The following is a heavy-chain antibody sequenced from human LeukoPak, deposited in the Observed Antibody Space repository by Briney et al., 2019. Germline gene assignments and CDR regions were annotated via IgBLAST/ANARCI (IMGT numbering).Heavy chain of an antibody. CDR3: ARDVRRAAAIDY. Sequence: SETLSLTCTVSGGSISSNSYYWGWIRQPPGKGLEWIGSFYYTGDTYYNPSLQSRVAISVDTSKNQFSLRLNSVTAADTAVYYCARDVRRAAAIDYWGQGTLVTVS. D-gene: IGHD6-13*01. CDR1: GGSISSNSYY. CDR2: FYYTGDT. V-gene: IGHV4-39*07. J-gene: IGHJ4*02.